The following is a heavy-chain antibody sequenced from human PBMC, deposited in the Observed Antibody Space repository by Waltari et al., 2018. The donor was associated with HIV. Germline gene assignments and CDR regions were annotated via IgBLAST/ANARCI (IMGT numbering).Heavy chain of an antibody. CDR1: GGSIITRDYF. CDR3: ARQRYSSGSYRGYFDP. V-gene: IGHV4-39*01. Sequence: QLQLQESGPGLVKPSETLSLTCAVSGGSIITRDYFWAWVRQPPGKDLEWIGTIYSTGTTNYNPSLKSRVTISVDTSNNQFSLRLNSVTAADTAVYYCARQRYSSGSYRGYFDPWGQGTLVSVSS. CDR2: IYSTGTT. D-gene: IGHD3-10*01. J-gene: IGHJ5*02.